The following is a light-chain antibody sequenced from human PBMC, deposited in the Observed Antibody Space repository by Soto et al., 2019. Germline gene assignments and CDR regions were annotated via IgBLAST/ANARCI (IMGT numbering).Light chain of an antibody. CDR1: NSDVGNYNL. CDR3: CSYAGSSTFV. J-gene: IGLJ2*01. V-gene: IGLV2-23*03. CDR2: EGS. Sequence: QSALTQPASVSGSPGQSITISCTGTNSDVGNYNLVSWYQQHPGKAPKLMIYEGSKRPSGVSNRFSGSKSGNTASLTISGLQAEDEADYYCCSYAGSSTFVFGGGTKLTVL.